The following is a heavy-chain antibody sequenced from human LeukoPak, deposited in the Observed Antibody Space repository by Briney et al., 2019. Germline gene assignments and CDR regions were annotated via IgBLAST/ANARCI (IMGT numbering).Heavy chain of an antibody. D-gene: IGHD2-21*01. V-gene: IGHV3-7*01. J-gene: IGHJ4*02. Sequence: GGSLRLSCAASGFTFSSYWMSWVRQAPGKGLEWVANIKQDGSEKYYVDSVKGRFTISRDNAKNSLYLQMNSLRAEDTAVYYCARPAYCGGNCYYFPDYWGQGTLVTVSS. CDR1: GFTFSSYW. CDR3: ARPAYCGGNCYYFPDY. CDR2: IKQDGSEK.